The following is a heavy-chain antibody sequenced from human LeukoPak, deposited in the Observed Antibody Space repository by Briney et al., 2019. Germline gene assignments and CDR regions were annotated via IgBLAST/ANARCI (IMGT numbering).Heavy chain of an antibody. CDR3: ARAGGDYYDGSGYHLGYHFDY. V-gene: IGHV3-53*01. J-gene: IGHJ4*02. Sequence: SGGSLRLSCAASGFTVSSNYMSWVRQAPDKGREWVSDIYSGDGTDYADSVKGRFIISRDTSKNTLYPQMNSPRVEDAAVYYCARAGGDYYDGSGYHLGYHFDYWGQGTLVTVSS. CDR1: GFTVSSNY. CDR2: IYSGDGT. D-gene: IGHD3-22*01.